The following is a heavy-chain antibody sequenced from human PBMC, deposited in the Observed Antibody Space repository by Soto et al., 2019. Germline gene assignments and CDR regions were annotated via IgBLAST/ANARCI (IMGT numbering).Heavy chain of an antibody. CDR3: ARSDDSTSYPLDL. CDR1: GYTFTNYY. Sequence: VASVKVSCKASGYTFTNYYMHWVRQAPGQGLEWMGWMNPRSGGTKYAQAFQDRVTMTRDASLSTAYMELTSLRHGDTAVYFCARSDDSTSYPLDLWGPGTLVTVSS. D-gene: IGHD4-4*01. CDR2: MNPRSGGT. V-gene: IGHV1-2*02. J-gene: IGHJ5*02.